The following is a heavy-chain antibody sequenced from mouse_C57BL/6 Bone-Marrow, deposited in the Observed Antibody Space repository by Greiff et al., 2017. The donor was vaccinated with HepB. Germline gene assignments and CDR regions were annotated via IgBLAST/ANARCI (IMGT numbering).Heavy chain of an antibody. J-gene: IGHJ2*01. V-gene: IGHV3-6*01. D-gene: IGHD1-1*01. CDR2: ISYDGSN. Sequence: EVQLQESGPGLVKPSQSLSLTCSVTGYSITSGYYWNWIRQFPGNKLEWMGYISYDGSNNYNPSLKNRISITRDTSKNQFFLKLNSVTTEDTATYYCASYITTVVASFDYWGQGTTLTVSS. CDR3: ASYITTVVASFDY. CDR1: GYSITSGYY.